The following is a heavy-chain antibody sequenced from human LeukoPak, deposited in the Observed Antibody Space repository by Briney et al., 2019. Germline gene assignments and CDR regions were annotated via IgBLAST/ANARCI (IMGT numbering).Heavy chain of an antibody. J-gene: IGHJ4*02. Sequence: PSETLSLTCTVSVGTISSINYYWRPIRQPPGKGRDTIGRVYYRGGTYYCPSLKRRVTIPVDTSNNQFSLKRSSVTAADTAVSYCARQRGFRIYRYGEDYPVNYWGQGTRVPVS. CDR2: VYYRGGT. D-gene: IGHD4-17*01. V-gene: IGHV4-39*01. CDR1: VGTISSINYY. CDR3: ARQRGFRIYRYGEDYPVNY.